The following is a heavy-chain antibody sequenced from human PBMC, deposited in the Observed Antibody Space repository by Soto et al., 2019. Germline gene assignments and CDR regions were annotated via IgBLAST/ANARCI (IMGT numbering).Heavy chain of an antibody. D-gene: IGHD1-7*01. V-gene: IGHV3-23*01. CDR3: ATTRRIRGTTFRSVAFAY. Sequence: PGGSLRLSCAASGFTFSNYDMSWVRQAPEKGLDWVSTIGGSAGSTYYADSVKGRFTISRDNSKNTLYLQMNSLSAEDTAVYYCATTRRIRGTTFRSVAFAYWGQGTLVTVSS. CDR2: IGGSAGST. CDR1: GFTFSNYD. J-gene: IGHJ4*02.